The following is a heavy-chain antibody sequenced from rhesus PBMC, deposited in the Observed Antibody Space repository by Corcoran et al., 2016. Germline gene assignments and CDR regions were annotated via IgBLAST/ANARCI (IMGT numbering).Heavy chain of an antibody. V-gene: IGHV1-111*02. CDR1: GYTFTDYY. J-gene: IGHJ2*01. CDR3: ATAFSDSWSYWYFDL. D-gene: IGHD6-13*01. CDR2: VDPEDGEA. Sequence: EVQLVQSGAEVKKPGASVKISCKASGYTFTDYYLHWVRQAPGKGLEGMGRVDPEDGEAIHAQKVQDRVTITADTSTDTAYMEMSSLRSEDTAVYYCATAFSDSWSYWYFDLWGPGTPITISS.